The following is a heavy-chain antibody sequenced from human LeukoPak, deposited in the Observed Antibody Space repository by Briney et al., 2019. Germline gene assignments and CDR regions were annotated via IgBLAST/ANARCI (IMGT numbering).Heavy chain of an antibody. J-gene: IGHJ5*02. CDR1: GGTFSSYA. CDR3: ARGASDPVWFDP. CDR2: IIPIFGTA. V-gene: IGHV1-69*01. Sequence: WVKVSCKASGGTFSSYAISWVRQAPGQGLEWMGGIIPIFGTANYAQKFQGRVTITADESTSTAYMELSSLRSEDTAVYYCARGASDPVWFDPWGQGTLVTVSS.